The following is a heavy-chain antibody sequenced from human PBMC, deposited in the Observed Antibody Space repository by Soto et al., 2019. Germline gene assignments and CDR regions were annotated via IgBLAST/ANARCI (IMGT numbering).Heavy chain of an antibody. CDR1: GVSISGFY. J-gene: IGHJ4*02. Sequence: SETLSLTCSVSGVSISGFYWSWIRQSPGKGLEWIGSIYFNGNTYYNPSFMSRVTISVDTSKPQYSLHLNSVTAADTAVYYCVRHLWGNWNYFDYWGQGILVTVSS. V-gene: IGHV4-59*08. D-gene: IGHD1-1*01. CDR2: IYFNGNT. CDR3: VRHLWGNWNYFDY.